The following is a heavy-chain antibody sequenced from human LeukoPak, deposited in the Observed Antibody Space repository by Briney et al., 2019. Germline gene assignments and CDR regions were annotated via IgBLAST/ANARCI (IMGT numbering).Heavy chain of an antibody. CDR3: AREHSYNWFDP. J-gene: IGHJ5*02. CDR1: GGSISSYY. CDR2: IYYSGST. Sequence: KASETLSLTCTVSGGSISSYYWSWIRQPPGKGLEWIGYIYYSGSTYYNPSLKSRVTISVHTSKNQFSLKLSSVTAADTAVYYCAREHSYNWFDPWGQGTLVTVSS. D-gene: IGHD3-3*02. V-gene: IGHV4-59*01.